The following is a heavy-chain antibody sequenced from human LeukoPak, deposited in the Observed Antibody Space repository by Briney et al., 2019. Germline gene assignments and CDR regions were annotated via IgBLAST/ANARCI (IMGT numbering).Heavy chain of an antibody. CDR2: ISSSSSYI. J-gene: IGHJ4*02. CDR3: AKEGRPKSGGGYYDY. Sequence: GGSLRLSCAASGFTFSSYSMNWVRQAPGKGLEWVSSISSSSSYIYYADSVKGRFTISRDNAKNSLYLQMNSLRAEDTAVYYCAKEGRPKSGGGYYDYWGQGTRVTVSS. V-gene: IGHV3-21*04. CDR1: GFTFSSYS. D-gene: IGHD3-22*01.